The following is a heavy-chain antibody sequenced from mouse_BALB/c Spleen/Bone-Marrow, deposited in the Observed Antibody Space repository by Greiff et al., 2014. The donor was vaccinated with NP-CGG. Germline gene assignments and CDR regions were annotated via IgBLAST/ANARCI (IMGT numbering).Heavy chain of an antibody. CDR1: GYTFTTYY. V-gene: IGHV1S81*02. D-gene: IGHD4-1*01. Sequence: VQVVESGAELVKPGTSVKLSCKASGYTFTTYYMYWVKQRPGQGLEWIGEINPNNGGTNFKEKFKSKATLTVDKSSSTAYTQLGSLTSEDSAVYYCTRGRTWDFDYWGQGTTLTVSS. CDR2: INPNNGGT. J-gene: IGHJ2*01. CDR3: TRGRTWDFDY.